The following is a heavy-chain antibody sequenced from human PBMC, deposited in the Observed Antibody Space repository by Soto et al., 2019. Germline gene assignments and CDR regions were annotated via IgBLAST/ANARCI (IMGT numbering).Heavy chain of an antibody. D-gene: IGHD3-10*01. CDR2: ISGSGDST. J-gene: IGHJ3*02. CDR1: GFTFSNYA. Sequence: PGGSLRLSCAASGFTFSNYAMSWVRQAPGKGLEWVSGISGSGDSTYYADSVKGRFTISRDNAKNSLYLQMNSLRAEDTALYYCAKDQFRITMVRGVIALYAFDIWGQGTMVTVSS. V-gene: IGHV3-23*01. CDR3: AKDQFRITMVRGVIALYAFDI.